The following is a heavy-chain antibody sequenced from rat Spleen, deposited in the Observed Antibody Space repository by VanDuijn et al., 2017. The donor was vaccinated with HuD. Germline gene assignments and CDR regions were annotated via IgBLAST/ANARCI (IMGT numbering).Heavy chain of an antibody. Sequence: QVQLKESGPGLVQPSQTLSLTCTVSGFSLSNYGVIWVRQPPGKGLEWMGVISSGGRTYYNSVLKSRLSISRDTSKSQVFLKMNRLQTEDTAMYFCGGNYPGMPHWFAYWGQGTLVTVFS. CDR2: ISSGGRT. J-gene: IGHJ3*01. D-gene: IGHD1-4*01. CDR3: GGNYPGMPHWFAY. V-gene: IGHV2S8*01. CDR1: GFSLSNYG.